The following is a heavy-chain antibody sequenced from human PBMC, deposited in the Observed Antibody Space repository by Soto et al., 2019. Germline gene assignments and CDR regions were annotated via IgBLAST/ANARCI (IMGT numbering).Heavy chain of an antibody. CDR3: ARAIMYYYDSSGSVVSYYGMDV. CDR2: IIPIFGTA. Sequence: SVKVSCKASGGTFSSYAISWVRQAPGQGLEWMGGIIPIFGTANYAQKFQGRVTITADESTGTAYMELSSLRSEDTAVYYCARAIMYYYDSSGSVVSYYGMDVWGQGTTVTVSS. CDR1: GGTFSSYA. D-gene: IGHD3-22*01. J-gene: IGHJ6*02. V-gene: IGHV1-69*13.